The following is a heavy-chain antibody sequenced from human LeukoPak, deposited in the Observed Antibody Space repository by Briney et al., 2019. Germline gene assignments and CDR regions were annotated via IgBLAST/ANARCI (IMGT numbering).Heavy chain of an antibody. CDR2: ISAYNGNT. Sequence: ASVKVSCKASGYTFTSYGISWVRQAPGQWLEWMGWISAYNGNTNYAQKLQGRVTMTTDTSTSTAYMELRSLRPDDTAVYYCARDIEVGYDFWGGPVDHWGQGTLVTVSS. J-gene: IGHJ4*02. D-gene: IGHD3-3*01. V-gene: IGHV1-18*01. CDR3: ARDIEVGYDFWGGPVDH. CDR1: GYTFTSYG.